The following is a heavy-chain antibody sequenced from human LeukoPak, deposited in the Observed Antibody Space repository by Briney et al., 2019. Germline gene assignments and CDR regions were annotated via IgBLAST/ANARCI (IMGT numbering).Heavy chain of an antibody. J-gene: IGHJ4*02. CDR3: ARTSRAWSGYYEGSSYFDY. Sequence: SETLSLTCAVYGGSFSGYYWSWIRQPPGKGLEWIGEINHSGSTNYNPSLKSRVTISVDTSKNQFSPKLSSVTAADTAVYYCARTSRAWSGYYEGSSYFDYWGQGTLVTVSS. CDR2: INHSGST. CDR1: GGSFSGYY. V-gene: IGHV4-34*01. D-gene: IGHD3-3*01.